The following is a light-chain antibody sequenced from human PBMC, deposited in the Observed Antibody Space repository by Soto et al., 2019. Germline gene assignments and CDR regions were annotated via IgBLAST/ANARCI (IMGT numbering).Light chain of an antibody. CDR3: QQYNTYPLT. Sequence: DIQMTQSPSTLSASVGDRVTITCRASQSISTWLAWYQQKPANAPQLLLYKASSLEGGVPSMFSGSGSGTEFNITISRLQPDDFATYYCQQYNTYPLTFGGGTTVDIK. V-gene: IGKV1-5*03. CDR2: KAS. CDR1: QSISTW. J-gene: IGKJ4*01.